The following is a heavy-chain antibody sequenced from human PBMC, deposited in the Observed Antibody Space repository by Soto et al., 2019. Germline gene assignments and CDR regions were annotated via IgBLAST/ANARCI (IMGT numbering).Heavy chain of an antibody. V-gene: IGHV1-24*01. D-gene: IGHD6-19*01. CDR3: ATGEAGRSGWYGHDAFDI. Sequence: GASVKVSCKVXGXTLTELSMHWVRQAPGKGLEWMGGFDPEDGETIYAQKFQGRVTMTEDTSTDTAYMELSSLRSEDTAVYYCATGEAGRSGWYGHDAFDIWGQGTMVTVSS. CDR1: GXTLTELS. J-gene: IGHJ3*02. CDR2: FDPEDGET.